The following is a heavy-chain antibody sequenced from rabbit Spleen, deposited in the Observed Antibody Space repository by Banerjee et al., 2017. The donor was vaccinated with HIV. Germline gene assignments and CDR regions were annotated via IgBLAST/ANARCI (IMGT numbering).Heavy chain of an antibody. J-gene: IGHJ4*01. V-gene: IGHV1S45*01. CDR2: INSFSGRP. D-gene: IGHD1-1*01. CDR3: ASNHPYASSSGDDFLFTL. Sequence: QEQLVESGGGLVQPEGSLTVTCTASGFSFSDGYVMCWVRQAPGKGLEWIACINSFSGRPVYATWAIGRFTISRASWTTVTLQMTGLTAADTATYFCASNHPYASSSGDDFLFTLWGPGTLVTVS. CDR1: GFSFSDGYV.